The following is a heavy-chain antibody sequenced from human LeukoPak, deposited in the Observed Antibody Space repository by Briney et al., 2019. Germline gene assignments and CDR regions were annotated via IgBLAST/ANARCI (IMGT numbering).Heavy chain of an antibody. CDR1: GGSISSYY. CDR2: IYYSGST. Sequence: SETLSLTCTVSGGSISSYYWSWIRQPPGKGLEWIGYIYYSGSTNYNPSLKSRVTISIDTSKNQFSLKLSSVTAADTAVYYCARKPIVNSAWYYFDFWGQGTLVTVSS. J-gene: IGHJ4*02. V-gene: IGHV4-59*12. CDR3: ARKPIVNSAWYYFDF. D-gene: IGHD3-22*01.